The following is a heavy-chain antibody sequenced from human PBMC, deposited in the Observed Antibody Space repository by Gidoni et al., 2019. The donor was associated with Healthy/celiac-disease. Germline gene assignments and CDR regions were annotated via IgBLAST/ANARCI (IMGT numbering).Heavy chain of an antibody. J-gene: IGHJ4*02. V-gene: IGHV1-2*06. CDR2: INPNSGGT. CDR1: GYTFTGYY. D-gene: IGHD3-10*01. CDR3: ARAITITMVRGVMNY. Sequence: QVQLVQSGAEVKKPGASVKVSCKASGYTFTGYYMHWVRQAPGQGLEWMGRINPNSGGTNYAQKFQGRVTMTRDTSISTAYMELSRLRSDDTAVYYCARAITITMVRGVMNYWGQGTLVTVSS.